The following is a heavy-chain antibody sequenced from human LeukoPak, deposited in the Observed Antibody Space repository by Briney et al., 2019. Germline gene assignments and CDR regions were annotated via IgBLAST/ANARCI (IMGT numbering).Heavy chain of an antibody. V-gene: IGHV5-51*01. Sequence: GESLKISCKGSGYNFPTYWIGWVRQMPGKGLEWMGIIYPGDSDTRYSPSFQGQVTISVDKSISTAYLQWSSLKASDTAMYYCARQSSGWYNWFDPWGQGTLVTVSS. CDR3: ARQSSGWYNWFDP. D-gene: IGHD6-19*01. J-gene: IGHJ5*02. CDR1: GYNFPTYW. CDR2: IYPGDSDT.